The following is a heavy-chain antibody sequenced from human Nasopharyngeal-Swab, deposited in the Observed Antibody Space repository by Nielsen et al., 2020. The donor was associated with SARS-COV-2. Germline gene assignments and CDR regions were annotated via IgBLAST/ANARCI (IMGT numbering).Heavy chain of an antibody. Sequence: WSRQRPGKGLEWVSSISSSSSSYIYYADSVKGRFTISRDNAKNSLYLQMNSLRAEDTAVYYCARHRFGIAVADSDYWGQGTLVTVSS. J-gene: IGHJ4*02. CDR2: ISSSSSSYI. V-gene: IGHV3-21*01. D-gene: IGHD6-19*01. CDR3: ARHRFGIAVADSDY.